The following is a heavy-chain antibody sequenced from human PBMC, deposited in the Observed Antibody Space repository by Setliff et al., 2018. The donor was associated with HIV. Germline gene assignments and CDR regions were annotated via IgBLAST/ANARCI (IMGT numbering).Heavy chain of an antibody. J-gene: IGHJ4*02. D-gene: IGHD2-15*01. CDR1: GASISTYY. CDR2: IFYSGSS. CDR3: ARKKTVVILNYFDY. V-gene: IGHV4-59*01. Sequence: PSETLSLTCTVSGASISTYYWSWIRQPPGKGLEWIGYIFYSGSSNYNPSLKSRVTMSVDTSKNQFSLNLTSVTAADTAVYYCARKKTVVILNYFDYWGLGTLVTVSS.